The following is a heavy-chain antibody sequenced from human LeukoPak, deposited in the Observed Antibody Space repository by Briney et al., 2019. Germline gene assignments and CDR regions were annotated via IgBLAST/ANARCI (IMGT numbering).Heavy chain of an antibody. CDR1: GGSISSSSYY. V-gene: IGHV4-39*01. J-gene: IGHJ4*02. CDR2: IYYSGST. CDR3: ARVPKNYYDSSGYYYGFDY. Sequence: SETLSLTCTVSGGSISSSSYYWGWIRQPPGKGLGWIGSIYYSGSTYYNPSLKSRVTISVDTSKNQFSLKLSSVTAADTAVYYCARVPKNYYDSSGYYYGFDYWGQGTLVTVSS. D-gene: IGHD3-22*01.